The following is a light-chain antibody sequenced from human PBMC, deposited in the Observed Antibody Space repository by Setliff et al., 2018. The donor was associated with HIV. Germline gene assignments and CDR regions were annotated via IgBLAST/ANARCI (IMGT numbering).Light chain of an antibody. CDR3: SSYTGSTLYV. J-gene: IGLJ1*01. V-gene: IGLV2-14*01. CDR2: EVR. Sequence: QSALTQPASVSGSPGQSITISCTGTSNDVGGYNYVSWYQQYPGKAPKLMISEVRNRASGVSSRFSGSKSGNTASLTISGLQTEDEGDYYCSSYTGSTLYVFGTGTKVTVL. CDR1: SNDVGGYNY.